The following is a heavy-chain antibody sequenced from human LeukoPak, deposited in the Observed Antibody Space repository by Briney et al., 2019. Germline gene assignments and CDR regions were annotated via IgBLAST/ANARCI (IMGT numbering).Heavy chain of an antibody. CDR1: GGTFSSYA. Sequence: SVKVSCKASGGTFSSYAISWVRQAPGQGLEWMGGIIPIFGTANYAQKFQGRVTITADESTSTAYMELSSLRSEDTAVYYCARDPLAYYGFWSGYINWFDPWGQGTLVTVSS. J-gene: IGHJ5*02. CDR2: IIPIFGTA. D-gene: IGHD3-3*01. V-gene: IGHV1-69*01. CDR3: ARDPLAYYGFWSGYINWFDP.